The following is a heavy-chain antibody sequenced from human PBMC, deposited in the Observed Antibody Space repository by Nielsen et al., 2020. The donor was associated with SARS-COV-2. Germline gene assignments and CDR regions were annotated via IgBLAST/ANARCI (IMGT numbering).Heavy chain of an antibody. CDR3: ARDQRRYTNYPDYYGMDV. V-gene: IGHV1-2*02. Sequence: ASVKVSCKASGYTFTGYYMHWVRQAPGQGLEWMGWINPNSGGTNYAQKLQGRVTMTTDTSTSTAYMELRSLRSDDTAVYYCARDQRRYTNYPDYYGMDVWGQGTTVTVSS. J-gene: IGHJ6*02. CDR1: GYTFTGYY. D-gene: IGHD4-11*01. CDR2: INPNSGGT.